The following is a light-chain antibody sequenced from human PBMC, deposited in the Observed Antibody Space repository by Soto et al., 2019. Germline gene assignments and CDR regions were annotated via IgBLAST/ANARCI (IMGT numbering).Light chain of an antibody. CDR2: GAS. CDR3: LQYGRSPT. J-gene: IGKJ3*01. V-gene: IGKV3-20*01. CDR1: RGVTTTY. Sequence: EIVLTQSPATLSLSPGERATLSCRASRGVTTTYLAWYQHKPGQAPRLLIYGASNRATGIPDRFSGSGSGTDFTLTISRLEPEDFAVYYCLQYGRSPTFGPGTKVHIK.